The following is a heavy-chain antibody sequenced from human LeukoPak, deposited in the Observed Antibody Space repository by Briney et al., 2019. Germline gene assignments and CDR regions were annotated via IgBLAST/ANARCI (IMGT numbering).Heavy chain of an antibody. CDR1: GFTFSSFG. J-gene: IGHJ4*02. CDR2: IRYDGSKK. D-gene: IGHD6-13*01. CDR3: AKGYSSSENY. Sequence: GGSLRLSCAASGFTFSSFGMHWVRQAPGKGLEWVAFIRYDGSKKYYADSVKGRFTISRDNSKNTLYLQMNSLRAEDTAVYYCAKGYSSSENYWGQGTLVTVSS. V-gene: IGHV3-30*02.